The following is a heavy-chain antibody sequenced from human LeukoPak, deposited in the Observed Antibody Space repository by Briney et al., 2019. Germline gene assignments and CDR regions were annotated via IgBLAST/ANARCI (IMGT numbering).Heavy chain of an antibody. CDR1: GGTFSSYT. J-gene: IGHJ4*02. CDR3: ARVSLANQYYDFWSGYYSGEFDY. V-gene: IGHV1-69*02. CDR2: IIPILGIA. Sequence: ASVKVSCKASGGTFSSYTISWVRQAPGQGLEWMGRIIPILGIANYAQKFQGRVTITADKSTSTAYMELSSLRSEDTAVYYCARVSLANQYYDFWSGYYSGEFDYWGQGTLVTVSS. D-gene: IGHD3-3*01.